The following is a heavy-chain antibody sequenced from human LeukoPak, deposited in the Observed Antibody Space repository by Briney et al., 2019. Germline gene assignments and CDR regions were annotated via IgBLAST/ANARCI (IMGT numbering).Heavy chain of an antibody. CDR2: ISISSNYK. CDR3: ARRAGAYSHPYDY. D-gene: IGHD4/OR15-4a*01. Sequence: GGSLRLSCAASGFIFSDYYMSWIRQAPGKGLEWVSSISISSNYKYYPDSLKGRFTISRDNAKNSLYLQMNSLRAEDTAVYYCARRAGAYSHPYDYWGQGTLVTVSS. J-gene: IGHJ4*02. CDR1: GFIFSDYY. V-gene: IGHV3-11*03.